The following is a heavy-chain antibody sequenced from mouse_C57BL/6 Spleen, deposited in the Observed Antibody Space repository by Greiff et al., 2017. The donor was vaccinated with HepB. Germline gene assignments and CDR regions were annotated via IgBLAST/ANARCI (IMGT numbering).Heavy chain of an antibody. CDR3: ARHYYGSSYWFAY. J-gene: IGHJ3*01. CDR1: GFDFSRYW. CDR2: INPDSSTI. D-gene: IGHD1-1*01. Sequence: EVQLQESGGGLVQPGGSLKLSCAASGFDFSRYWMSWVRRAPGKGLEWIGEINPDSSTIKYAPSLKDKFIISRDNAKNTLYLQLSKVRSEDTALYYCARHYYGSSYWFAYWGQGTLVTVSA. V-gene: IGHV4-1*01.